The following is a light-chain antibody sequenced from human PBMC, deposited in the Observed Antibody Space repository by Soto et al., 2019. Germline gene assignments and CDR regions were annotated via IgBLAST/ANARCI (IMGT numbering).Light chain of an antibody. V-gene: IGLV2-8*01. Sequence: QSALTQPASVSGSPGQSITISCTGTSSDVGGYNYVSWYQQHPGKAPKLMIYEVSKRASGVPDRFSGSKSGNTASLTVSGLQAEDEADYYCSSYAGSSNVFGTGTKLTVL. CDR1: SSDVGGYNY. CDR2: EVS. CDR3: SSYAGSSNV. J-gene: IGLJ1*01.